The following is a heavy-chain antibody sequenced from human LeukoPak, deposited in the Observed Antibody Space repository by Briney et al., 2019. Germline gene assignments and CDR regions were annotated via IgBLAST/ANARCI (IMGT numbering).Heavy chain of an antibody. Sequence: GESLKISCAASGFDLNTCEMNWVRQAPGKGLEWIADITISGHTKNYADSVKGRFTISRDNAGPSLSLQMNSLRVEDTGVYYCARGDPHADLWGQGTLVTVSS. V-gene: IGHV3-48*03. CDR2: ITISGHTK. CDR1: GFDLNTCE. J-gene: IGHJ5*02. CDR3: ARGDPHADL.